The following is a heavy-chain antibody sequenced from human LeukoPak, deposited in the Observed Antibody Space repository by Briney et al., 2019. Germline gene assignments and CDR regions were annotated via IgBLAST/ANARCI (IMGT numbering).Heavy chain of an antibody. CDR1: GFTFSSYS. D-gene: IGHD6-19*01. J-gene: IGHJ4*02. Sequence: GGSLRLSCAASGFTFSSYSMNWVRQAPGKGLEWVSSISSSSSYIYYADSVKGRFTISRDNAKNSLYLQMNSLRAEDTAVYYCARDMGFAYGSGWYGEFDYWGQGTLVTVSS. V-gene: IGHV3-21*01. CDR2: ISSSSSYI. CDR3: ARDMGFAYGSGWYGEFDY.